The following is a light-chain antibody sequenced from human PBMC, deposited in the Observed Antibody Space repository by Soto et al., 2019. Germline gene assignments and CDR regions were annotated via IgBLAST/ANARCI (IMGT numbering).Light chain of an antibody. CDR2: AAS. CDR3: QQYYSFPWT. J-gene: IGKJ1*01. CDR1: QGISSY. V-gene: IGKV1D-8*01. Sequence: VILMTQSPSVLSASTGDRVTIXXRISQGISSYLAWYQQKPGKAPEXXIYAASNLQSGVPSRFSGSGSGTDFTLTISCLQSEDFATYYCQQYYSFPWTFGQGTKV.